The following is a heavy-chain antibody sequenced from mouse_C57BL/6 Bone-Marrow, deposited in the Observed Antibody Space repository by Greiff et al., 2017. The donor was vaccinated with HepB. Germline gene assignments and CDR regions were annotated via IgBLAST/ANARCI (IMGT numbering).Heavy chain of an antibody. J-gene: IGHJ1*03. V-gene: IGHV14-4*01. CDR1: GFNIKDDY. CDR3: TLITTGYFDV. D-gene: IGHD1-1*01. Sequence: VQLQQSGAELVRPGASVKLSCTASGFNIKDDYMHWVKQRPEQGLEWIGWIHPENGDTEYASKFQGKATITADTSSNTAYLQLSSLTSEDTAVYYCTLITTGYFDVWGTGTTVTVSS. CDR2: IHPENGDT.